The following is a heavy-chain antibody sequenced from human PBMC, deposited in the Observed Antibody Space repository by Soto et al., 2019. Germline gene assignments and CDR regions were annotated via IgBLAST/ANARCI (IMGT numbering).Heavy chain of an antibody. J-gene: IGHJ6*02. CDR3: GRAHRDLQQLVHYYYSMDV. Sequence: QVQLQESGPGLVKPSQTLSLTCTVSDGSISSGDYYWSWIRQPPGKGLEWIGYIHYSGSTYHNPSLKGQVTIAVDPSKNQFALKRTYVNAPDTAVYYCGRAHRDLQQLVHYYYSMDVWGQGTTVTVSS. CDR2: IHYSGST. D-gene: IGHD6-13*01. CDR1: DGSISSGDYY. V-gene: IGHV4-30-4*01.